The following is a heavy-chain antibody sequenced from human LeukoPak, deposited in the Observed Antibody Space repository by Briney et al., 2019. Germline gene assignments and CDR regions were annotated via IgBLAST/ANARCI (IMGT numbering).Heavy chain of an antibody. CDR1: GFTFDDYG. D-gene: IGHD6-6*01. CDR3: ARHEGSSSSYYDAFDI. Sequence: PGGSLRLSCAASGFTFDDYGMSWVRQAPGKGLEWVSGINWNGGSTGYADSVKGRFTISRDNAKNSLYLQMNSLRAEDTALYYCARHEGSSSSYYDAFDIWGQGTMVTVSS. J-gene: IGHJ3*02. CDR2: INWNGGST. V-gene: IGHV3-20*04.